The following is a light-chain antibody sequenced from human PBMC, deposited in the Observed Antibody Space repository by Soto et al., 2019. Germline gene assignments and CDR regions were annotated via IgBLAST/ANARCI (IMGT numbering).Light chain of an antibody. J-gene: IGKJ4*01. CDR3: QQLNNYPLT. V-gene: IGKV1-9*01. CDR2: AAS. Sequence: DIQLTQSPSFLSASLGDRVTITCRASQGIGSYLAWYQQKPGKAPRLLIYAASTLQSGVPSRFSGIGSDTEFTLTISSLKTEDFATYDCQQLNNYPLTFGGGTKVDIK. CDR1: QGIGSY.